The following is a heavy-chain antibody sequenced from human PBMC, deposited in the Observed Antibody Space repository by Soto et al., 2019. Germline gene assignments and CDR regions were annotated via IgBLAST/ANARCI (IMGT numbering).Heavy chain of an antibody. Sequence: SETLSLTCAVSGYSITSGHYWGWIRQPPGKGLEWIGTMYHTGSTYYNPSLKSRVTISVDTSKNQFSLKLTSVTAADTAVYFCARGPYSNPFDYWGQGXLVTVSS. CDR1: GYSITSGHY. V-gene: IGHV4-38-2*01. D-gene: IGHD4-4*01. CDR3: ARGPYSNPFDY. CDR2: MYHTGST. J-gene: IGHJ4*02.